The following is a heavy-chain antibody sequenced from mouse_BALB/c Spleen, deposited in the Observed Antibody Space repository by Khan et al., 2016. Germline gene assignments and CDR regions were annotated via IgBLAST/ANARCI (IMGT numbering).Heavy chain of an antibody. D-gene: IGHD2-2*01. Sequence: EVQLQESGPDLVKPSQSLSLTCTVTGYSIISGYSWHWIRQFPGNKLEWMAYIHYSGSTNYNPSLKSRISLTRDPSKNRFILKLNSVTTEDTATYYCAGVTTGDYFDYWGQGTTLTVSS. J-gene: IGHJ2*01. CDR2: IHYSGST. CDR1: GYSIISGYS. CDR3: AGVTTGDYFDY. V-gene: IGHV3-1*02.